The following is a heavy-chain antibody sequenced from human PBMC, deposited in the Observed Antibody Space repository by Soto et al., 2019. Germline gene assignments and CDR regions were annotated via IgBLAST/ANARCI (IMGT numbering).Heavy chain of an antibody. D-gene: IGHD6-25*01. CDR3: ARVWESQQRELGYGMDV. CDR1: GGTFSSYA. V-gene: IGHV1-69*01. CDR2: IIPIFGTA. J-gene: IGHJ6*02. Sequence: QVQLVQSGAEVKKPGSSVKVSCKASGGTFSSYAISWVRQAPGQGLEWMGGIIPIFGTANYAQKFQGRVTITADESTSTAYMELSSLRSEDTAVYYCARVWESQQRELGYGMDVWGQGTTVTVSS.